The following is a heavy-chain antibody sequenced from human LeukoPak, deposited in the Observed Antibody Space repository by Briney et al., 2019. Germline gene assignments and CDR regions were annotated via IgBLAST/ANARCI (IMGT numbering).Heavy chain of an antibody. CDR2: INHSGST. V-gene: IGHV4-34*01. CDR3: ARPHYDSSGYYYIGAFDI. J-gene: IGHJ3*02. D-gene: IGHD3-22*01. CDR1: GGSINNHY. Sequence: PSETLSLTCSVSGGSINNHYWSWIRQPPGKGLEWIGEINHSGSTNYNPSLKSRVTIAVDTSKNQFSLKLSSVTAADTAVYYCARPHYDSSGYYYIGAFDIWGQGTMVTVSS.